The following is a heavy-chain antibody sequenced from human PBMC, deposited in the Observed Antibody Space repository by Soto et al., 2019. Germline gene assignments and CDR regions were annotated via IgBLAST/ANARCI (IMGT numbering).Heavy chain of an antibody. D-gene: IGHD3-22*01. J-gene: IGHJ4*02. V-gene: IGHV3-23*01. Sequence: GGSLRLSCAASGFTFSSYAMSWVRQAPGKGLEWVSAISGSGGSTYYADSVKGRFTISRDNSKNTLYLQMNSLRAEDTAVYYSAKDLLVDYYDSSGYYSWAGYWGQGTLVTVSS. CDR3: AKDLLVDYYDSSGYYSWAGY. CDR2: ISGSGGST. CDR1: GFTFSSYA.